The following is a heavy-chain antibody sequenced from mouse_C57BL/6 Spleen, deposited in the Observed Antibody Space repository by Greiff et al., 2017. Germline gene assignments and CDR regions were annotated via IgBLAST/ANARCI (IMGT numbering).Heavy chain of an antibody. J-gene: IGHJ3*01. CDR3: ASPGYDGYCWFAY. V-gene: IGHV14-2*01. D-gene: IGHD2-3*01. CDR2: IDPEAGET. Sequence: EVQLQQSGAELVKPGASVKLSCTASGFNIKDYYMHWVKQRTEQGLEWIGRIDPEAGETKYDPKFKGKATITADTSSNTAYLQLSSLTSEDTAVYYCASPGYDGYCWFAYWGQGTLVTVSA. CDR1: GFNIKDYY.